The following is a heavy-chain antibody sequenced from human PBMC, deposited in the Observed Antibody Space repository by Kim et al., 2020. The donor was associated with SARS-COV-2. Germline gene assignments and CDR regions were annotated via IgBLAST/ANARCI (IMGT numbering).Heavy chain of an antibody. J-gene: IGHJ6*02. CDR3: ARGFGYSTSAWSSNYYWHTMDV. V-gene: IGHV3-11*01. Sequence: GGSLRLSCVASGFTSSDYYMNWVRQAPGKGLEWVSYITGSGSGREYADSVRGRFAISRDNAKNTVYLQVSSLRADDTAVYYCARGFGYSTSAWSSNYYWHTMDVWGQGTTVTVSS. CDR1: GFTSSDYY. D-gene: IGHD4-4*01. CDR2: ITGSGSGR.